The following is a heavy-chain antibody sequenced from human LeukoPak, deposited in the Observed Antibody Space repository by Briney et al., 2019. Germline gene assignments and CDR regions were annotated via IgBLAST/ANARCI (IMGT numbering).Heavy chain of an antibody. CDR2: INHSGST. Sequence: PSETLSLTCAVYGGSFSGYYWSWIRQPPGKGLEWIGEINHSGSTNYNPSLKSRVTISVDTSKNQFSLKLSSVTAADTAVYYRARAKWEVSSWYGGALNVWGQGTTVTVSS. CDR1: GGSFSGYY. CDR3: ARAKWEVSSWYGGALNV. V-gene: IGHV4-34*01. D-gene: IGHD6-13*01. J-gene: IGHJ6*02.